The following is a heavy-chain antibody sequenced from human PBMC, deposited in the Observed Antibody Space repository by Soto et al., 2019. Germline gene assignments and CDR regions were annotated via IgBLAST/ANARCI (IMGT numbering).Heavy chain of an antibody. D-gene: IGHD4-17*01. J-gene: IGHJ6*01. CDR2: INPSGGST. Sequence: ASVKVSCKASGYTFTSYYMHWVRQAPGQGLEWMGIINPSGGSTSYAQKFQGRVTMTRDTSTSTVYMELSRLRSEDTAVYYCASDTLTVTTHYYYGHYGMDGWRQVPPVTASS. CDR3: ASDTLTVTTHYYYGHYGMDG. V-gene: IGHV1-46*01. CDR1: GYTFTSYY.